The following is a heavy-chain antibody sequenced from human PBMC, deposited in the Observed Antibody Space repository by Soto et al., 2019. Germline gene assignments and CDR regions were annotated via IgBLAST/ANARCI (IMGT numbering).Heavy chain of an antibody. J-gene: IGHJ3*02. CDR1: GFTFDDYA. CDR2: ISWNSGSI. V-gene: IGHV3-9*01. D-gene: IGHD2-15*01. Sequence: EVQLVESGGGLVQPGRSLRLSCAASGFTFDDYAMHWVRQAPGKGLEWVSGISWNSGSIGYVDSVKGRFTISRDNAKNSLYLQMNSLRAEDTALYYCAKDPGGSSDAFDIWGQGTMVTVSS. CDR3: AKDPGGSSDAFDI.